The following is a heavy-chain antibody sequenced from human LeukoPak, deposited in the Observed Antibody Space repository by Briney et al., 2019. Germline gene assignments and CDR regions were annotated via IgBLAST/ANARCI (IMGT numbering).Heavy chain of an antibody. J-gene: IGHJ6*03. CDR1: GFTFSDYY. CDR3: ARDGGYSGYPYYYYYMDV. V-gene: IGHV3-11*04. D-gene: IGHD5-12*01. CDR2: ISCSGSII. Sequence: GGSLRLSCAASGFTFSDYYMSWIRQAPGKGLEWVSYISCSGSIIYYPDSVKGGFTISMDNAETSLHMQKNSLRDEDTAVYSCARDGGYSGYPYYYYYMDVWGKGTTVTVSS.